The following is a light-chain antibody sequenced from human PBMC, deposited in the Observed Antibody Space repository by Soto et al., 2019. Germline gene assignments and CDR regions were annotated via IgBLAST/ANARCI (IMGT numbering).Light chain of an antibody. J-gene: IGKJ1*01. V-gene: IGKV1-5*03. CDR3: QQYNTYART. Sequence: DIPMTQSPSTLSASVGDRVTITCRASQSITSWLAGYQQKPGKVPKVLIYKASSLESGVPSRFSGSGSGTEFPLTISSLQPDDFATYYCQQYNTYARTFGQGLKVEIK. CDR1: QSITSW. CDR2: KAS.